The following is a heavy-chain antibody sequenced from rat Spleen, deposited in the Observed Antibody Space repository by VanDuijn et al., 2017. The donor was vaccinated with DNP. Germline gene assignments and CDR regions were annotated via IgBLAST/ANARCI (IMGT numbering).Heavy chain of an antibody. J-gene: IGHJ3*01. CDR2: IWADGNI. CDR3: ARQNGPWFAY. CDR1: GFSLTSNG. Sequence: QVQLKESGPGLMQPSETLSLTCTVSGFSLTSNGVGWVRQPLGKGLVWMGTIWADGNINYNSAVQSRLSISRDTSKSQVFLKMNSLQPEDTGTYYCARQNGPWFAYWGQGTLVTVSS. V-gene: IGHV2-72*01.